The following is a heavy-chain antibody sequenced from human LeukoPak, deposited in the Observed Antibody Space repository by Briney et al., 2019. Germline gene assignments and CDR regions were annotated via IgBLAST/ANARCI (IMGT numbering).Heavy chain of an antibody. Sequence: GGSLRLSCTASGFSFSTYGMHWVRQAPGKGLEWVAIIRYDGSSTYYADSMKGRFTISRDNSKNTLYLQMNRLRTEDTAMYYCAKLEDYGDYGSFDFWGQGTMVTVSS. V-gene: IGHV3-30*02. CDR3: AKLEDYGDYGSFDF. J-gene: IGHJ4*02. CDR2: IRYDGSST. D-gene: IGHD4-17*01. CDR1: GFSFSTYG.